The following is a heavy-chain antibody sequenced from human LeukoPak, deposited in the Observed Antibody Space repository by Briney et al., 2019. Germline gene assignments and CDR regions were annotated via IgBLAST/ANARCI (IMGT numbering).Heavy chain of an antibody. Sequence: QPGGSLRLSCVASGFTFSSYWMSWVRQPPGKGLEWVAHLNQDGSERYYVDSVKGRFTISRENVKNSLYLQMNSLRAEDTAVYYCAKCGTGSNFDYWGQGMLVTVSS. CDR3: AKCGTGSNFDY. J-gene: IGHJ4*02. D-gene: IGHD3-10*01. V-gene: IGHV3-7*02. CDR1: GFTFSSYW. CDR2: LNQDGSER.